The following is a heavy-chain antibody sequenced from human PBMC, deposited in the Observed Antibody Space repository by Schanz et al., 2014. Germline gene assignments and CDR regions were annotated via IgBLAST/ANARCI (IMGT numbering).Heavy chain of an antibody. Sequence: QVQLIQSGAEVKKPGASVKVSCKASGYTTFTDYYIHWLRQAPGQGLEWMGRIIPIHGIVNYAQKFQGRVTITADKSTFTAYMDVSSLRSEDTAVYYCASSGAGYSSSWDFDYWGQGTLVTVSS. CDR2: IIPIHGIV. CDR3: ASSGAGYSSSWDFDY. V-gene: IGHV1-69*09. CDR1: GYTTFTDYY. J-gene: IGHJ4*02. D-gene: IGHD6-13*01.